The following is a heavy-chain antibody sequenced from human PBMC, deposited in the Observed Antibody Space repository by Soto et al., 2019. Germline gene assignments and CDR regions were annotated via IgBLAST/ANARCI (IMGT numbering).Heavy chain of an antibody. V-gene: IGHV3-33*01. CDR2: IWYDGTKK. J-gene: IGHJ6*02. D-gene: IGHD3-9*01. CDR1: GFSFSLYG. Sequence: PGGSLRLSCAASGFSFSLYGMHWVRQAPGKGLEWVAVIWYDGTKKYYVDSVKGRFTISRDDSKNTLNLQMNSLRAEDTAVYYCARSPYTTGYHYGMDVWGQGTTVTVYS. CDR3: ARSPYTTGYHYGMDV.